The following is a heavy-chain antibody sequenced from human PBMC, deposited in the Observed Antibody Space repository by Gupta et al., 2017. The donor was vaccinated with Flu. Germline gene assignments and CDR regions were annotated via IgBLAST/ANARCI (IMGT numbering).Heavy chain of an antibody. CDR1: GFTFSSYA. D-gene: IGHD3-22*01. CDR3: AKVESSGYYYSNWYFDL. J-gene: IGHJ2*01. V-gene: IGHV3-23*01. CDR2: ISGSGGST. Sequence: EVQLLESGGGLVQPGGSLRLSCAASGFTFSSYAMSWVRQAPGKGLEWVSAISGSGGSTYYADSVKGRFTISRDNSKNTLYLQMNSLRAEDTAVYYCAKVESSGYYYSNWYFDLWGRGTLVTVSS.